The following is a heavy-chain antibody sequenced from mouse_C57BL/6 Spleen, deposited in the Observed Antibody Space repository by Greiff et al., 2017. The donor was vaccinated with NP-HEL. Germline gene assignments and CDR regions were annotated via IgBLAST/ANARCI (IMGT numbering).Heavy chain of an antibody. CDR1: GFTFSSYT. J-gene: IGHJ2*01. CDR3: ARPGYSNYFDY. Sequence: EVMLVESGGGLVKPGGSLKLSCAASGFTFSSYTMSWVRQTPEKRLEWVATISGGGGNTYYPDSVKGRFTISRDNAKNTLYLQMISLRSEDTALYYCARPGYSNYFDYWGQGTTLTVSS. D-gene: IGHD2-5*01. CDR2: ISGGGGNT. V-gene: IGHV5-9*01.